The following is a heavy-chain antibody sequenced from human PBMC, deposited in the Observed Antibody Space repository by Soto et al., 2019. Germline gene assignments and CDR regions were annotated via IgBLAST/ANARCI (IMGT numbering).Heavy chain of an antibody. V-gene: IGHV3-20*04. D-gene: IGHD4-17*01. Sequence: TGGSLRLSCAASGFTFDDYGISWVRQAPGKGLEWVSGLNRNGGVTAYADSVKGRFTISRDNAKNSLYLEMNRLRAEDTALYYCAIGSGSGAYVSVARGQGTLVTVSS. CDR2: LNRNGGVT. J-gene: IGHJ4*01. CDR1: GFTFDDYG. CDR3: AIGSGSGAYVSVA.